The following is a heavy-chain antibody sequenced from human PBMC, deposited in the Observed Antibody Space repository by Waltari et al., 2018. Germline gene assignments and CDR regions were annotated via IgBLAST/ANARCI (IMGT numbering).Heavy chain of an antibody. J-gene: IGHJ3*02. CDR3: AGLGYSSGPPNAFDI. CDR2: INHSGST. CDR1: GGSFSGYY. V-gene: IGHV4-34*01. D-gene: IGHD6-19*01. Sequence: QVQLQQWGAGLLKPSETLSLTCAVYGGSFSGYYWSWIRQPPGKGLEWIGEINHSGSTNSNPSLKSRVTISVDTSKNQFSLKLSSVTAADPAVYYCAGLGYSSGPPNAFDIWGQGTMVTVSS.